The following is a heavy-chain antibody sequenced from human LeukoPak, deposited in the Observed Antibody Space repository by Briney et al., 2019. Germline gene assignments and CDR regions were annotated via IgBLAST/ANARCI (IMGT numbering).Heavy chain of an antibody. CDR3: ARAPMYYDILTGYYSGHRARKFDS. CDR2: IYYSGST. V-gene: IGHV4-61*08. D-gene: IGHD3-9*01. CDR1: GGSVSSGDYF. Sequence: SETLSLTCTVSGGSVSSGDYFWSWIRQPPGKGLEWIGYIYYSGSTNYNPSLKSRVTISVDTSKNQFSLKLSSVTAADTAVYYCARAPMYYDILTGYYSGHRARKFDSWGQGTLVTVSS. J-gene: IGHJ5*01.